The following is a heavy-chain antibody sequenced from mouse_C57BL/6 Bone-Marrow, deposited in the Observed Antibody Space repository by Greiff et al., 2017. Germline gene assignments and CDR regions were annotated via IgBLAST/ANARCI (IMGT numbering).Heavy chain of an antibody. CDR3: ARRMVTTFDY. V-gene: IGHV5-6*02. CDR1: GFTFSSYG. Sequence: EVMLVESGGDLVKPGGSLKLSCAASGFTFSSYGMSWVRPTPDKRLEWVATISSGGSYTYYPDSVKGLFTISRDNAKNTLYLQRSSLKSEDTAMYYCARRMVTTFDYWGKGTTLTVSS. D-gene: IGHD2-2*01. CDR2: ISSGGSYT. J-gene: IGHJ2*01.